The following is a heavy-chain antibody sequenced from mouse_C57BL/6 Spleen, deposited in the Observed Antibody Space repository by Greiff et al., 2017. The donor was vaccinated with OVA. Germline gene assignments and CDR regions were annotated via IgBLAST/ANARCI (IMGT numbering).Heavy chain of an antibody. CDR1: GYTFTDYY. V-gene: IGHV1-26*01. J-gene: IGHJ3*01. CDR3: ARFGYYGSSWCAY. D-gene: IGHD1-1*01. CDR2: INPNNGGT. Sequence: VQLQQSGPELVKPGASVKISCKASGYTFTDYYMNWVKQSHGKSLEWIGDINPNNGGTSYNQKFKGKATLTVDKSSSTAYMELRSLTSEDSAVYYCARFGYYGSSWCAYWGQGTLVTVSA.